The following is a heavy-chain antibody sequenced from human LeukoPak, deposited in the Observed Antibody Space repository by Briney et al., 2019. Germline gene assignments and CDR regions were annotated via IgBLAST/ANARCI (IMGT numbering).Heavy chain of an antibody. CDR3: AAKEGTRSDFDY. J-gene: IGHJ4*02. V-gene: IGHV3-48*03. Sequence: PGGSLRLSXVASGFTFSSYEMNWARQAPGKGLEWLSYISSSGSTTHYADSAKGRFTISRDNAKNSLYLQMNSLRGEDTAVYYCAAKEGTRSDFDYWGQGTLVTVAS. D-gene: IGHD1-14*01. CDR1: GFTFSSYE. CDR2: ISSSGSTT.